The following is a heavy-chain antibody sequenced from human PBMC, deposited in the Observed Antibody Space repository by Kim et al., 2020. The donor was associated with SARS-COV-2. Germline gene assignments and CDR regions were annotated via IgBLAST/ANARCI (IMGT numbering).Heavy chain of an antibody. D-gene: IGHD1-7*01. J-gene: IGHJ4*02. Sequence: YRPALKSRVSISADTSKNQFSLRLSAVTSADTAVYYCARGNYATSFDYWGQGTLVTVSS. V-gene: IGHV4-59*09. CDR3: ARGNYATSFDY.